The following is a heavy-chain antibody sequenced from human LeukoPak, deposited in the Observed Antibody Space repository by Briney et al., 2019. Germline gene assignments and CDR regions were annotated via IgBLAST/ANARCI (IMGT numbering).Heavy chain of an antibody. Sequence: GGSLRLSCTASGFTFGDYAMSWVRQAPGKGLEWVGFIRSKAYGGTTEYAASVKARFTISRDDSKSIAYLQMSSLKTEDTAVYYCTRTCGGDCYLLDYWGQGTLVTVSS. CDR2: IRSKAYGGTT. J-gene: IGHJ4*02. D-gene: IGHD2-21*02. V-gene: IGHV3-49*04. CDR3: TRTCGGDCYLLDY. CDR1: GFTFGDYA.